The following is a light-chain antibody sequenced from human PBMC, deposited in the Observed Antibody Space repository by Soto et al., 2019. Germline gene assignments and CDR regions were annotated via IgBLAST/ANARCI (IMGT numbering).Light chain of an antibody. J-gene: IGKJ5*01. Sequence: DIHMTQSPSSVSASVGDRVTITCRSSEDISTWLAWYQQKPGKAPKLLIYAASSLQSGVPSRFSGSGSGTDFTLTISSLQPEDFATYYCQHADSFPLITFGQGTRLEIK. CDR1: EDISTW. V-gene: IGKV1-12*01. CDR3: QHADSFPLIT. CDR2: AAS.